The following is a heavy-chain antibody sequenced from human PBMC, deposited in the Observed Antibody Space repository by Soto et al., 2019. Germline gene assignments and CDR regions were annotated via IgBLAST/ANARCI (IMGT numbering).Heavy chain of an antibody. V-gene: IGHV4-59*12. CDR1: GGSISSYY. J-gene: IGHJ4*02. Sequence: SETLSLTCTVSGGSISSYYWSWIRQPPGKGLEWIGYIYYSGSTNYNPSLKSRVTISVDTSKNQFSLKLSSVTAADTAVYYCASLRRRNYWGQGTLVTVSS. CDR3: ASLRRRNY. CDR2: IYYSGST.